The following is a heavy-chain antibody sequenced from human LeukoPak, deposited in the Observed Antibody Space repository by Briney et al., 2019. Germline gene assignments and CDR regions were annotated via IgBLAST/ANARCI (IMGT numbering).Heavy chain of an antibody. CDR2: INTNTGNP. D-gene: IGHD3-3*01. Sequence: ASVKVSCKASGYTFTSYAMNWVRQAPGQGLEWMGWINTNTGNPTYAQGFAGRFVFSLDTSVSTAYLQINSLKAEDTAVYYCARASYYDFWSGYYQYWFDPWGQGTLVTVSS. V-gene: IGHV7-4-1*02. CDR1: GYTFTSYA. CDR3: ARASYYDFWSGYYQYWFDP. J-gene: IGHJ5*02.